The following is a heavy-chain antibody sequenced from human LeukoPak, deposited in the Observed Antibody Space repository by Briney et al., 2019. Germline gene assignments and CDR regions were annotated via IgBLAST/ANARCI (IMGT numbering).Heavy chain of an antibody. J-gene: IGHJ4*02. D-gene: IGHD6-6*01. CDR1: GYTFTGYY. Sequence: ASVKVSCKASGYTFTGYYMHWVRQAPGQGLEWMGWINPNSGGTNYAQKFQGRVTMTGDTSISTAYMELSRLRSDDTAVYYCAREGVSGAYSSFLYYFDYWGQGTLVTVSS. V-gene: IGHV1-2*02. CDR2: INPNSGGT. CDR3: AREGVSGAYSSFLYYFDY.